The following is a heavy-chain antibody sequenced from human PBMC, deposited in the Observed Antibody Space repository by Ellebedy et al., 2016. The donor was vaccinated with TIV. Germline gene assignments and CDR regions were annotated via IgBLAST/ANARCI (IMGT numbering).Heavy chain of an antibody. CDR1: ELTFRRKA. V-gene: IGHV3-30*04. Sequence: PGGSLRLSCVPSELTFRRKAMHWVRQAPGKGLAWVAVISSAGNDKFYADSVKGRFTISRDSSKDTLFLQLNNLRTEDTARYYCASDCSVSTLANSGGYFDLWGRGTLVTVSA. CDR2: ISSAGNDK. CDR3: ASDCSVSTLANSGGYFDL. D-gene: IGHD4/OR15-4a*01. J-gene: IGHJ2*01.